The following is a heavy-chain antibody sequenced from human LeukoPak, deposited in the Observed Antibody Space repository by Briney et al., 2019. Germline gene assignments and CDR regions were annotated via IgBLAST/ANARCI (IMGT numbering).Heavy chain of an antibody. J-gene: IGHJ4*02. Sequence: ASVKVSCKASGYTFTGYYMNWARQAPGQGLEWMGWINPNSGGTTYAQKFQGRVTMTRDTSISTAYMELSRLRSDDTALYYCARVAASWAEDYWGQGTLVTVSS. CDR1: GYTFTGYY. V-gene: IGHV1-2*02. CDR3: ARVAASWAEDY. CDR2: INPNSGGT. D-gene: IGHD1-26*01.